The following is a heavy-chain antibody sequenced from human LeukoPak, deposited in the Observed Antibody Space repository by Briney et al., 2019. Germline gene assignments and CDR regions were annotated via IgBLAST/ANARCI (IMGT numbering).Heavy chain of an antibody. CDR2: ISAYNGNT. CDR1: EGTFSSYA. Sequence: ASVKVSCKASEGTFSSYAISWVRQAPGQGLEWMGGISAYNGNTNYAQKLQGRVTMTTDTSTSTAYMELRSLRSDDTAVYYCAREVAGITMVRGAADYWGQGTLVTVSS. CDR3: AREVAGITMVRGAADY. V-gene: IGHV1-18*01. D-gene: IGHD3-10*01. J-gene: IGHJ4*02.